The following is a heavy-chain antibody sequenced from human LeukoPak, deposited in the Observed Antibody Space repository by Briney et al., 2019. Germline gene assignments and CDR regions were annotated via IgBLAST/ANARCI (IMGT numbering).Heavy chain of an antibody. V-gene: IGHV3-21*01. D-gene: IGHD3-22*01. CDR1: GLTFSSYS. CDR2: ISSDSSYI. Sequence: GGSLRLSCAASGLTFSSYSLNRVRQAPGKGLEWVSSISSDSSYIYYADSVKGRFGISRDNAKNSLSLQMNSLRVEDTAVYYCMRDLSNYYDTSTYNPYWGQGTLVTVSS. CDR3: MRDLSNYYDTSTYNPY. J-gene: IGHJ4*02.